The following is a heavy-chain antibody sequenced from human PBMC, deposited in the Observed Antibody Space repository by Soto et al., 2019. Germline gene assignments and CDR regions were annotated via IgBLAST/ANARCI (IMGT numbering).Heavy chain of an antibody. D-gene: IGHD5-18*01. CDR1: GGSISNYY. V-gene: IGHV4-59*01. Sequence: SETLSLTCTVSGGSISNYYWSWVRQSPGKGLEWIAYIYYIVTTNYNPSLKSRVTISLDTSKNQFSLNLRSVTAAGTAVYYCVRGGGGYGNGTIDYWDHGTLVTVSS. CDR3: VRGGGGYGNGTIDY. CDR2: IYYIVTT. J-gene: IGHJ4*01.